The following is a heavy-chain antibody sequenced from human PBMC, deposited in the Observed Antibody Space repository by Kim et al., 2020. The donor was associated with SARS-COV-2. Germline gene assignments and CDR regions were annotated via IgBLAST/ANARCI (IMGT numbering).Heavy chain of an antibody. J-gene: IGHJ4*02. D-gene: IGHD6-13*01. V-gene: IGHV3-23*01. CDR3: AKLIAAGSAY. Sequence: GGSLRLSCAASGFTFSNFGMSWVRQAPGRGLEWVSSIGGSGETTYYADSVKGRFTLSRDNSKNTLYLQMNSLRVEDTALYYCAKLIAAGSAYWGQGTPVTVSS. CDR2: IGGSGETT. CDR1: GFTFSNFG.